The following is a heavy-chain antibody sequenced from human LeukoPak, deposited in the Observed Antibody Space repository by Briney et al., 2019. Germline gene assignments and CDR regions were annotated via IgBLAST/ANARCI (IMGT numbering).Heavy chain of an antibody. CDR2: ISYDGSNK. CDR3: GRGSVGFGELNY. V-gene: IGHV3-30-3*01. J-gene: IGHJ4*02. Sequence: SCKASGYTFTGYYLHWVRQAPGKGLEWVAVISYDGSNKFYADSVKGRFTLSRDNSKNTLYLQMNSLRIEDTAVYYCGRGSVGFGELNYWGQGTLVTVSS. CDR1: GYTFTGYY. D-gene: IGHD3-10*01.